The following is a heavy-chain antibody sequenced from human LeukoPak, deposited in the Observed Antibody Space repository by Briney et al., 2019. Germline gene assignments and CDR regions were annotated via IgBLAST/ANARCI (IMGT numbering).Heavy chain of an antibody. D-gene: IGHD3-10*01. CDR2: ISWNSGSI. CDR3: AKDYGSGSYYNEGKDYYYYYYGMDV. J-gene: IGHJ6*02. V-gene: IGHV3-9*01. CDR1: GFTFDDYA. Sequence: GGSLRLSCAASGFTFDDYAMHWVRQAPGKGLEWVSGISWNSGSIGYADSVKGRFTISRDNAKNSLYLHMNSLRAEDTALYYCAKDYGSGSYYNEGKDYYYYYYGMDVWGQGTTVTVSS.